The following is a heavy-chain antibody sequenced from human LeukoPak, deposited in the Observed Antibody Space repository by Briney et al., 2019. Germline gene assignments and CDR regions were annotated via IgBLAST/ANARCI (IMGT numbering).Heavy chain of an antibody. J-gene: IGHJ6*04. CDR1: GGSISSYY. CDR3: ARARSSWYYYGMDV. CDR2: IYYSGST. V-gene: IGHV4-59*01. Sequence: SETLSLTCTVSGGSISSYYWSWIRQPPGKGLEWIGYIYYSGSTNYNPSLKSRVTISIDTSKNQFSLKLSSVTAADTAVYYCARARSSWYYYGMDVWGKGTTVTVSS. D-gene: IGHD6-13*01.